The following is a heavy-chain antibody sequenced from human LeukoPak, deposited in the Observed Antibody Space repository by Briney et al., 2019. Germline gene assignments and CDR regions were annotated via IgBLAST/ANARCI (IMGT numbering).Heavy chain of an antibody. CDR3: AKSPSRGYSYGYFDY. D-gene: IGHD5-18*01. CDR1: GFTVSSNS. CDR2: IFSST. Sequence: GGSLRLSCTVSGFTVSSNSMSWVRQAPGKGLEWVSFIFSSTHYSDSVKGRFTISRDNSKNTLYLQMNSLRAEDTAVYYCAKSPSRGYSYGYFDYWGQGTLVTVSS. V-gene: IGHV3-53*01. J-gene: IGHJ4*02.